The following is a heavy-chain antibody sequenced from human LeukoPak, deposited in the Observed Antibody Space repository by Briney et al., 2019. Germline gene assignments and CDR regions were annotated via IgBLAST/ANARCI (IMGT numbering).Heavy chain of an antibody. Sequence: SETLSLTCAVYGGSFSGYYWSWIRQPPGKGLEWIGEINHSGSTNYNPSLKSRVTISVDTSKNQFSLKLSSVTAADTAVYYCARHLYYYGSGSYFYYYYYMDVWGKGTTVTISS. D-gene: IGHD3-10*01. CDR3: ARHLYYYGSGSYFYYYYYMDV. CDR2: INHSGST. J-gene: IGHJ6*03. V-gene: IGHV4-34*01. CDR1: GGSFSGYY.